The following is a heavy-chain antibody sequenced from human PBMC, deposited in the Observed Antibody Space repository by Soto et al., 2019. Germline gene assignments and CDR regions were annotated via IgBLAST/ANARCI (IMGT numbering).Heavy chain of an antibody. CDR2: MNPNSGNT. CDR1: GYTFTSYD. CDR3: AIPRKNYGDSYYYYYYGMDV. V-gene: IGHV1-8*01. D-gene: IGHD4-17*01. J-gene: IGHJ6*02. Sequence: ASVKVSCKASGYTFTSYDINWVRQATGQGLEWMGWMNPNSGNTGYAQKFQGRVTMTRNTSISTAYMELSSLRSEDTAAYYCAIPRKNYGDSYYYYYYGMDVWGQGTTVTVSS.